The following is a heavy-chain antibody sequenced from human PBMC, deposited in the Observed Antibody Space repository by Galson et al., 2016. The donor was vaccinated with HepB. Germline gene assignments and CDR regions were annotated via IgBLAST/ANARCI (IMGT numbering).Heavy chain of an antibody. CDR1: GFIFSNYE. V-gene: IGHV3-48*03. CDR3: ARDLRLGAVIRGDP. CDR2: ISGSGDPI. D-gene: IGHD3-16*01. Sequence: SLRLSCAASGFIFSNYEMNWVRQAPGKGLEWLSYISGSGDPIYYADSVQGRFSISRDNSKNSLYLQMNSLRAEDTAVYYCARDLRLGAVIRGDPWGQGTLVIVSS. J-gene: IGHJ5*02.